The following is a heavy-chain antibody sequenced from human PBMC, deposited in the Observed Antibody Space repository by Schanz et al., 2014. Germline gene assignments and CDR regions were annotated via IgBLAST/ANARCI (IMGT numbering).Heavy chain of an antibody. CDR2: ISGGGGTT. V-gene: IGHV3-23*01. CDR3: AKIERNED. Sequence: DVQLLESGGGLVQPGGSLRLSCAASGFTFTNYAMSWVRQAPGKGLEWVSAISGGGGTTYYADSVKGRFTISRDNSKNTLYLQMNTLRAEDTAVYFCAKIERNEDWGQGTLVTVSS. CDR1: GFTFTNYA. D-gene: IGHD1-1*01. J-gene: IGHJ4*02.